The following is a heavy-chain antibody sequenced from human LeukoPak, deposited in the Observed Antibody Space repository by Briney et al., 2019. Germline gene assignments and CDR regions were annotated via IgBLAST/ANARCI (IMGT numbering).Heavy chain of an antibody. CDR2: INHSGST. CDR1: GGSFSGYY. CDR3: ARRADYGSNWFDP. D-gene: IGHD3-10*01. Sequence: SETLSLTCAVYGGSFSGYYWSWIRQPPGKGLEWIGEINHSGSTNYNPSLKSRVTISVDTSKNQFSLKLSSVTAADTAVYYCARRADYGSNWFDPWGQGTLVTVSS. V-gene: IGHV4-34*01. J-gene: IGHJ5*02.